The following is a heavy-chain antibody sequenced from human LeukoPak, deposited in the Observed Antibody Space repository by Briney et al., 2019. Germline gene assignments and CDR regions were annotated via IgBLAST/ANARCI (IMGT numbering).Heavy chain of an antibody. J-gene: IGHJ5*02. CDR3: ARDAESWLRWFDP. CDR1: GGSFSGYY. CDR2: IDHSGST. Sequence: SETLSLTCAVYGGSFSGYYWSWIRQPPGKGLGWIGEIDHSGSTNYNPSLKSRVTISVDTSKNQFSLKLSSVTAADTAVYYCARDAESWLRWFDPWGQGTLVTVSS. D-gene: IGHD5-12*01. V-gene: IGHV4-34*01.